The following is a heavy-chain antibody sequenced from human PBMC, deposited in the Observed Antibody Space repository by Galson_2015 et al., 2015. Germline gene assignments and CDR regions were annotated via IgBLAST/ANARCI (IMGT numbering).Heavy chain of an antibody. CDR1: GGSISSGDYY. CDR3: ARGLGFTVTARRDAFDI. Sequence: TLSLTCTVSGGSISSGDYYWSWIRQPPGKGLEWIGYIYYSGSTYYNPSLKSRVTISVDTSKNQFSLKLSSVTAADTAVYYCARGLGFTVTARRDAFDIWGQGTMVTVSS. V-gene: IGHV4-30-4*01. D-gene: IGHD2-21*02. CDR2: IYYSGST. J-gene: IGHJ3*02.